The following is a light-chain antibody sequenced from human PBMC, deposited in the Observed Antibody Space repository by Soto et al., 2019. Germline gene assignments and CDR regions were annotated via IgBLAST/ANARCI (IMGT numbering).Light chain of an antibody. CDR3: QQYGSSPRT. Sequence: EIVLTQSPPTLSLSPGDRATLFCRASQTVRSNYLAWYQQRPGQAPRLLIYGASSRESGIPDRFSGSGSGTDFTLTISRLEPEDFAVYYCQQYGSSPRTFGQGTKVDIK. V-gene: IGKV3-20*01. CDR1: QTVRSNY. CDR2: GAS. J-gene: IGKJ1*01.